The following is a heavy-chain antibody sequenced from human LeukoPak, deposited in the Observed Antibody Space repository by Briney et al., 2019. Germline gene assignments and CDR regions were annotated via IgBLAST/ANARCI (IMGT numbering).Heavy chain of an antibody. J-gene: IGHJ3*02. CDR3: ARAYGSGSLDALDI. CDR2: IYYSGST. Sequence: PSETLSLTCTVSGGSISSYYWSWIRQPPGKGLEWIGYIYYSGSTNYNPSLKSRVTISVDTSKNQFSLKLSSVTAADTAVYYCARAYGSGSLDALDIWGQGTMVTVSS. D-gene: IGHD3-10*01. V-gene: IGHV4-59*08. CDR1: GGSISSYY.